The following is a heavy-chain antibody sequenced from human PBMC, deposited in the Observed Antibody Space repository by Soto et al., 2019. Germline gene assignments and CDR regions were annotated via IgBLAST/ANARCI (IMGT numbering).Heavy chain of an antibody. CDR1: GFTSSSYA. D-gene: IGHD3-9*01. CDR3: AKALRYFDWLVRPWNAMDV. Sequence: PGGSLRLSRAASGFTSSSYAMSWVRQAPGKGLEWVSAISGSGSNTYYADSVKGRFTISRDNSKNTLFLQMNSLRAEDTAVYYCAKALRYFDWLVRPWNAMDVWGQGTTVTVSS. CDR2: ISGSGSNT. V-gene: IGHV3-23*01. J-gene: IGHJ6*02.